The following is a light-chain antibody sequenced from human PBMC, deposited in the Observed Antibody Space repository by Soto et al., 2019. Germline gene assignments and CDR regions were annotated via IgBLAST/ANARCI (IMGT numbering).Light chain of an antibody. CDR1: QSVLYSSNNKNY. J-gene: IGKJ1*01. CDR2: WAS. CDR3: QQYYRART. V-gene: IGKV4-1*01. Sequence: DIVMTQFPDSLAVSLGERATINCKSSQSVLYSSNNKNYLAWCQQKPGQPPKLLIYWASTREPGVPDRFSGSGSGTDFTLTISSLQAEDVAVYYCQQYYRARTFGQGTKVEIK.